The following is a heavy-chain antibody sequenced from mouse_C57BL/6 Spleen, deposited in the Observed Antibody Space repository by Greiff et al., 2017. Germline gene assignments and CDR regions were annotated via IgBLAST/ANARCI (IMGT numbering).Heavy chain of an antibody. V-gene: IGHV5-9*01. CDR2: ISGGGGNT. J-gene: IGHJ2*01. Sequence: EVQRVESGGGLVKPGGSLKLSCAASGFTFSSYTMSWVRQTPEKGLEWVATISGGGGNTYYPDSVKGRFTISRDNAKNTLYLQMSRLRSEDTALYYCARGGSTFYFDYWGQGTTLTVSS. CDR3: ARGGSTFYFDY. D-gene: IGHD1-1*01. CDR1: GFTFSSYT.